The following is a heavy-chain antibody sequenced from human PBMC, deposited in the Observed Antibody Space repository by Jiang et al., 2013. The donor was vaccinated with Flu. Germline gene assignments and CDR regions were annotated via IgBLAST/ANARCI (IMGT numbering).Heavy chain of an antibody. CDR3: AREGYYFDTTGSPRSHGLDV. CDR1: AYSFTGYA. D-gene: IGHD3-22*01. J-gene: IGHJ6*02. CDR2: INTGNGDP. Sequence: QSGSELRKPGASVKVSCTASAYSFTGYALTWVRQAPGQGLEWMGWINTGNGDPTYAQAFTGRFVFSSDTSVSTAYLHISDLKAEDTAVYYCAREGYYFDTTGSPRSHGLDVWGQGTAVTVSS. V-gene: IGHV7-4-1*02.